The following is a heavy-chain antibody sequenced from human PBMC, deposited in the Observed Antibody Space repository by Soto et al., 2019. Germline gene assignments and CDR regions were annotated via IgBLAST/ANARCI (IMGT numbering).Heavy chain of an antibody. CDR2: IYYSGST. V-gene: IGHV4-30-4*01. J-gene: IGHJ5*02. CDR1: DDSINSGDYY. D-gene: IGHD2-2*01. CDR3: ARVIYCRTAGCSNWFDP. Sequence: PSETLSLTCSVSDDSINSGDYYWGWIRQAPGKGLEWIGYIYYSGSTYYSPSLKSRLTISMDTSKNQFSLKLTSVTAADTAVYYCARVIYCRTAGCSNWFDPWGQGTLVT.